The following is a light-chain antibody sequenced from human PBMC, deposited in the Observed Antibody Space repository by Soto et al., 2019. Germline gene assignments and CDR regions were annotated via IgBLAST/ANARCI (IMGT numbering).Light chain of an antibody. CDR1: SNDVGGYNY. V-gene: IGLV2-14*01. Sequence: QSALTQPASVSGSPGQSITISCTGTSNDVGGYNYVSWYQQHPGKAPKFMIYDVNNRPSGVSDRYSVSKSGNTASLTISGLQPENEADYYCISYTPFNTPQMVFGPGTKLTLL. J-gene: IGLJ1*01. CDR2: DVN. CDR3: ISYTPFNTPQMV.